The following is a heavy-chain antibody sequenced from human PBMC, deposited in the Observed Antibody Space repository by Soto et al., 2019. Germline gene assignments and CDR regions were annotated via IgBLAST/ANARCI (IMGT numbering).Heavy chain of an antibody. V-gene: IGHV1-18*01. D-gene: IGHD3-10*01. CDR1: GYTFTSYG. CDR3: ASPLPRVMEFAFDI. CDR2: ISAYNGNT. J-gene: IGHJ3*02. Sequence: QVQLVQSGAEVKKPGASVKVSCKASGYTFTSYGISWVRQAPGQGLEWMGWISAYNGNTNYAQKLQGRVTMTTDTSASTAYMERRSLRSDDTAVFYCASPLPRVMEFAFDIWGQGTMVTVSS.